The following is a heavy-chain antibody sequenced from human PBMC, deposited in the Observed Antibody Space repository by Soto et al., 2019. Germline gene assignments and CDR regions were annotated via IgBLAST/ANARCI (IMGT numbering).Heavy chain of an antibody. V-gene: IGHV3-NL1*01. CDR2: IFPGGST. J-gene: IGHJ4*02. CDR1: GFTFSSYG. CDR3: AKDRQADGIWTFGL. Sequence: GGSLRLSCAASGFTFSSYGMHWVRQAPGKGLEWVAGIFPGGSTYYANSVKGRFTISRDHSQSSVFLQMSSLRDEDTAVYYCAKDRQADGIWTFGLWGQGTLVTVSS. D-gene: IGHD3-9*01.